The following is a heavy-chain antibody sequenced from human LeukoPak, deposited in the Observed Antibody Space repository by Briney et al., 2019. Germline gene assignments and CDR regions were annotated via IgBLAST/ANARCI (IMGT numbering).Heavy chain of an antibody. CDR3: AKDQVVVAKRGYYYYGMDV. CDR1: GFTFSSYG. CDR2: ISYDGSNK. D-gene: IGHD2-15*01. V-gene: IGHV3-30*18. Sequence: GRSLRLSCAASGFTFSSYGMHWVRQAPGKGLEWVAVISYDGSNKYYADSVKGRFTISRDNSKNTLYLQMNSLRAEDTAVYYCAKDQVVVAKRGYYYYGMDVWGQGTTVTVSS. J-gene: IGHJ6*02.